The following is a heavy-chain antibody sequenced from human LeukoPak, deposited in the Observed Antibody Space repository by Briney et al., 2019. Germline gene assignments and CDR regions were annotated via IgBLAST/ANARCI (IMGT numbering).Heavy chain of an antibody. CDR3: ARENIVVVTAIRDAFDI. CDR2: ISSSSSYI. Sequence: GGSLRLSCAASGFTFSSSSMNWVRQAPGKGLEWVSSISSSSSYIYYADSVKGRFTISRDNAKNSLYLQMNSLRAEDTAVYYCARENIVVVTAIRDAFDIWGQGTMVTVSS. CDR1: GFTFSSSS. V-gene: IGHV3-21*01. J-gene: IGHJ3*02. D-gene: IGHD2-21*02.